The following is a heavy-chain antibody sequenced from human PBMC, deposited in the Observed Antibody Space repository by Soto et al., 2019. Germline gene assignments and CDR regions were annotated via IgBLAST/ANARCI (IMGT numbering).Heavy chain of an antibody. CDR3: ARDRGPAYGDYALYFDY. CDR1: GFTFSSYS. J-gene: IGHJ4*02. D-gene: IGHD4-17*01. CDR2: ISSSSSTI. V-gene: IGHV3-48*01. Sequence: GGSLRLSCAASGFTFSSYSMNWVRQAPGKGLEWVSYISSSSSTIYYADSVKGRFTISRDNAKNSLYLQMNSLRAEDTAVYYCARDRGPAYGDYALYFDYWGQGT.